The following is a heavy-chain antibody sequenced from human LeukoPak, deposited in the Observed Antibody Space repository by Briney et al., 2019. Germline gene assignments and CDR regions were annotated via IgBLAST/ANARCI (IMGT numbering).Heavy chain of an antibody. Sequence: ASVKVSCEASGYTFTNYPMIWVRRAPGGGLEWMGWINTKTGSPTYAQGFTGRFVFSLDTSVSTAYLQISGLKAEDTAVYYCARGGYSRGQGSPFDYWGQGTLVTVSS. J-gene: IGHJ4*02. CDR3: ARGGYSRGQGSPFDY. D-gene: IGHD6-19*01. CDR1: GYTFTNYP. CDR2: INTKTGSP. V-gene: IGHV7-4-1*02.